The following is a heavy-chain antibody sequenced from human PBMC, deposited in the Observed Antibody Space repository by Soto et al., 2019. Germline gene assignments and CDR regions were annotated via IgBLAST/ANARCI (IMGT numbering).Heavy chain of an antibody. CDR1: GGSFSGYY. CDR3: ARQRVYFFYWCSYRHDLLSS. CDR2: INHSGST. J-gene: IGHJ5*02. Sequence: SETLSLTCAVYGGSFSGYYWSWIRQPPGKGLEWIGEINHSGSTNYNPSLKSRVTISVDTSKNQFSLKLSSVTAADTAVYYCARQRVYFFYWCSYRHDLLSSCGQGTLVPVSA. V-gene: IGHV4-34*01. D-gene: IGHD3-16*02.